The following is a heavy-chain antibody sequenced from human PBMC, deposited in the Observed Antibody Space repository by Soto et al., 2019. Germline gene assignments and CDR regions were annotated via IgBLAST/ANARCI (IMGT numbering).Heavy chain of an antibody. Sequence: QVQLQESGPGLVQPSQTLSLTCTVSGGSVSSSRYYWSWIRQHPGKGLEWIGYIYHSGNTYYNPSLQSLSTISIDTSKHQFSLNLISVTAADTAVYYCARVSEYWSGGACSLFDYWGQGTLVTVSS. CDR2: IYHSGNT. CDR3: ARVSEYWSGGACSLFDY. CDR1: GGSVSSSRYY. D-gene: IGHD2-15*01. V-gene: IGHV4-31*01. J-gene: IGHJ4*02.